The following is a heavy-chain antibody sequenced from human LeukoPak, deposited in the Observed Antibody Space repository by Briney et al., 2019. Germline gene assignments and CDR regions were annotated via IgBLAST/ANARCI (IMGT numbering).Heavy chain of an antibody. J-gene: IGHJ4*02. D-gene: IGHD3-22*01. CDR1: GFTFRNYW. CDR2: INSDGSGT. V-gene: IGHV3-74*01. Sequence: GGSLRLSCAASGFTFRNYWMYWVRQAPGKGLVWVSRINSDGSGTTYADSVKGRFTISRDNAKNTLYLQMNSLRPEDTAVYYCARPTFSFDSSGYFDYWGQGTLVTVSS. CDR3: ARPTFSFDSSGYFDY.